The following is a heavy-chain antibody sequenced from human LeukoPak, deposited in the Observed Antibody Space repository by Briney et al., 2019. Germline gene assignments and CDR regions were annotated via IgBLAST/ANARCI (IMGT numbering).Heavy chain of an antibody. CDR1: GFTFDDYA. J-gene: IGHJ6*02. D-gene: IGHD3-22*01. V-gene: IGHV3-43*02. CDR3: AKDSDDYYYDSSGRYYYYCGMDV. Sequence: PGGSLRLSCAASGFTFDDYAMHWVRQAPGKGLEWVSLISGDGGSTYYADSVKGRFTISRDNSKNSLYLQMNSLRTEDTALYYCAKDSDDYYYDSSGRYYYYCGMDVWGQGTTVTVSS. CDR2: ISGDGGST.